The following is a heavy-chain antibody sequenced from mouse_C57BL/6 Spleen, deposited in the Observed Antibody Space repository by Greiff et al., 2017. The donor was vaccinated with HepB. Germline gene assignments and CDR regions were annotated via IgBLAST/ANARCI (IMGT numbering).Heavy chain of an antibody. J-gene: IGHJ3*01. CDR2: IYPGSGST. V-gene: IGHV1-55*01. Sequence: QVQLQQPGAELVKPGASVKMSCKASGYTFTSYWITWVKQRPGQGLEWIGDIYPGSGSTNYNEKFKSKAKLTVDTSSSTAYMQLSSLTSEDSAVYYCARNYGSSYLWFAYWGQGTLVTVSA. CDR1: GYTFTSYW. CDR3: ARNYGSSYLWFAY. D-gene: IGHD1-1*01.